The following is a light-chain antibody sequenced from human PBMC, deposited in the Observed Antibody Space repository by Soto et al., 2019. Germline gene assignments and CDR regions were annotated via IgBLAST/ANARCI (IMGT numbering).Light chain of an antibody. Sequence: ETVMTQSPVTLSVSPGERATLSCRASRAISINLAWYQHKPGQAPRLLIYGASTRATGIPARFSGSGSGTEFTLTISSLQSEDFAVYYCQHYNNWPPWTFGQGTKVDIK. V-gene: IGKV3-15*01. CDR1: RAISIN. CDR3: QHYNNWPPWT. J-gene: IGKJ1*01. CDR2: GAS.